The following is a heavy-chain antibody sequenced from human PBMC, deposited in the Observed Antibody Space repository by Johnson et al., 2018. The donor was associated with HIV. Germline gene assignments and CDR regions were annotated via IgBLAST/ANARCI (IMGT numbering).Heavy chain of an antibody. CDR2: ISGSGGST. CDR1: GLTVSSYY. V-gene: IGHV3-23*01. D-gene: IGHD2-2*01. CDR3: AKGGYFSITSCSLDEAFDI. Sequence: EVLLLESGGGLVQPGGSLRLSCAASGLTVSSYYMTWVRQGPGKGLEWVSAISGSGGSTYYADSVKGRFTISRDNSKNTLYLTMNSLRAEDTAVYYCAKGGYFSITSCSLDEAFDILGQGTMVTVSS. J-gene: IGHJ3*02.